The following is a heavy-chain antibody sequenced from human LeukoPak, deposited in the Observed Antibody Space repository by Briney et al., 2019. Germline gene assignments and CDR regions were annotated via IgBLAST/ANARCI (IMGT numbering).Heavy chain of an antibody. CDR1: GFTFSSYA. CDR2: ISYDGSNK. D-gene: IGHD2-15*01. J-gene: IGHJ6*02. CDR3: ARDPVVAATPTSGMDV. Sequence: GSLRLSCAASGFTFSSYAMHCVRRASGKGLVWVAVISYDGSNKYYADSVKGRFTISRDNSKITLYLQMNSLRAEDTAVYYCARDPVVAATPTSGMDVWGQGTTVTVSS. V-gene: IGHV3-30-3*01.